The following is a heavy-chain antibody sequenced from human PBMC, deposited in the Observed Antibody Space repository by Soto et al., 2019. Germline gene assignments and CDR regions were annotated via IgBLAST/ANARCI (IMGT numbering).Heavy chain of an antibody. CDR2: IIPIFGTA. CDR1: GGTFSSYA. J-gene: IGHJ6*02. Sequence: SVKVSCKASGGTFSSYAISWVRQAPGQGLEWMGGIIPIFGTANYAQKFQGRVTITADESTSTAYMELSSLRSEDTAVYYCARAPIVVVPAAQLYYYGMDVWGQGTTVTVSS. D-gene: IGHD2-2*01. V-gene: IGHV1-69*13. CDR3: ARAPIVVVPAAQLYYYGMDV.